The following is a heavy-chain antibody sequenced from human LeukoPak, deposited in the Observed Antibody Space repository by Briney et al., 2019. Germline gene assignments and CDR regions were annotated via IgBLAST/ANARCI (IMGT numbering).Heavy chain of an antibody. Sequence: SETLSLTCTVSGGSISSSSYYWGWIRQPPGKGLEWIGSIYYSGSTYYNPSLKSRVTISVDTSKNQFSLKLTSVTAADTAVYYCARAITMVRGAIDYWGQGTLVTVSS. CDR2: IYYSGST. J-gene: IGHJ4*02. D-gene: IGHD3-10*01. CDR1: GGSISSSSYY. CDR3: ARAITMVRGAIDY. V-gene: IGHV4-39*07.